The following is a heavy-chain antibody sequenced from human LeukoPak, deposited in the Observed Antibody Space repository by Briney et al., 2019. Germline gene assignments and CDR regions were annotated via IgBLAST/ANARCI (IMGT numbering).Heavy chain of an antibody. Sequence: PGGSLRLSCAASGFTFSSYAMSWVRQAPGKGLEWVSAISGSDGSTYYADSVKGRFTISRDNAKNSLYLQMNSLRAEDTALYYCAKGGGKWLLPFDYWGQGTLVTVSS. CDR2: ISGSDGST. CDR3: AKGGGKWLLPFDY. V-gene: IGHV3-23*01. CDR1: GFTFSSYA. D-gene: IGHD3-22*01. J-gene: IGHJ4*02.